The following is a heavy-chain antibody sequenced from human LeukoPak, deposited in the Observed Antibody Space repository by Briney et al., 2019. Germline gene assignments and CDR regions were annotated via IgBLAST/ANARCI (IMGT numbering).Heavy chain of an antibody. J-gene: IGHJ6*03. CDR2: MNPNSGNT. V-gene: IGHV1-8*01. CDR1: GYTFTSYD. Sequence: GASVKVPCKASGYTFTSYDINWVRQAAGQGLEWMGWMNPNSGNTGYAQKFQGRVTMTRNTSISTAYMELSSLRSEDTAVYYCARGFVLLVGATRFYYYYYMDVWGKGTTVTVSS. CDR3: ARGFVLLVGATRFYYYYYMDV. D-gene: IGHD1-26*01.